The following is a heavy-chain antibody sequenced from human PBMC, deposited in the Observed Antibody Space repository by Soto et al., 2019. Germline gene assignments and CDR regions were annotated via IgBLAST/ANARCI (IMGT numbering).Heavy chain of an antibody. J-gene: IGHJ6*02. Sequence: QVQLVQSGAEVKKPGSSVKVSRKASGGTFSSYAISWVRQAPGQGLEWMGGIIPIFGTANYAQKFQGRVTITADKSTSTAYMELSSLRSEDTAVYYCAREEQLVPAYGMDVWGQGTTVTVSS. V-gene: IGHV1-69*06. CDR2: IIPIFGTA. CDR3: AREEQLVPAYGMDV. D-gene: IGHD6-6*01. CDR1: GGTFSSYA.